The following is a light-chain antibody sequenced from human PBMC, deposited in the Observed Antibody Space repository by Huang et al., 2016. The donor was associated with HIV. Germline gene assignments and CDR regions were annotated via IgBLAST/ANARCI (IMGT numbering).Light chain of an antibody. CDR2: DAS. CDR3: QQYKSYPRT. CDR1: QVINMW. Sequence: DIQMTQSPSTLSASLGDRVSFTCRASQVINMWLAWYHQKPGKAPKVLIYDASRLGSGVPARFSGSGSGTEFTLTISSLQPDDLGTYYCQQYKSYPRTFGQGTKVDIK. J-gene: IGKJ1*01. V-gene: IGKV1-5*01.